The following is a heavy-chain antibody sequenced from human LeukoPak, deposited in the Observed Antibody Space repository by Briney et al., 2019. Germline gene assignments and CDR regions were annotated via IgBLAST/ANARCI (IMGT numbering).Heavy chain of an antibody. D-gene: IGHD6-19*01. Sequence: YXFXNXXISXVRQAPGLGLEWMGWTSYNGNTNYSQKFQDRVTMTTHTSTTTAYMELRSLESDDTAVYYCARHSGSGWQALGYWGQGTLVAVSS. CDR2: TSYNGNT. CDR3: ARHSGSGWQALGY. J-gene: IGHJ4*02. CDR1: YXFXNXX. V-gene: IGHV1-18*04.